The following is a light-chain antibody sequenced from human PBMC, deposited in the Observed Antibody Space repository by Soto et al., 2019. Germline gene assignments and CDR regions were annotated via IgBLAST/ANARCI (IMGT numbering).Light chain of an antibody. V-gene: IGLV2-23*02. Sequence: QSVLTQPASVSGSPGQSVTISCSGSDIGNYNLVSWYQHLPGRAPKLLIFEVTMRPSGISDRFSGSKSASTASLTISGLQAEDEGDYYCASYAGSRTYVFGSGTKVTVL. CDR2: EVT. CDR3: ASYAGSRTYV. CDR1: SDIGNYNL. J-gene: IGLJ1*01.